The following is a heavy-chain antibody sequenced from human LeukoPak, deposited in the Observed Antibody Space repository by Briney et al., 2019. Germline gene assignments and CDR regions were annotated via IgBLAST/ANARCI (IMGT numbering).Heavy chain of an antibody. CDR1: EFAFSDYA. D-gene: IGHD3-10*01. Sequence: GGSLRLSCVASEFAFSDYAMSWVRQAPGKGPECVSTISRNSTTWYADSVMGRFTISRDNSKSTLYLQMNSLRGEDTALYYCADFGSGSYIFDYWGQGSLVTVSP. CDR2: ISRNSTT. V-gene: IGHV3-23*01. CDR3: ADFGSGSYIFDY. J-gene: IGHJ4*02.